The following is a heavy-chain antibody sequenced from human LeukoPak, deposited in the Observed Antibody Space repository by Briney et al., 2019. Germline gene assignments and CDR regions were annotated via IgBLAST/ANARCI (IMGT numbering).Heavy chain of an antibody. D-gene: IGHD4-23*01. V-gene: IGHV3-53*01. J-gene: IGHJ4*02. Sequence: TGGSLRLSCAVSAFTVSSNYMSWVRQAPGKGLEWVSLIYSGGGTYYADSVRGRFTISRDDSKNTLYLQMNSLRAEDTAVYYCVRRAGGYSHPYDYWGQGTLVTVSS. CDR1: AFTVSSNY. CDR2: IYSGGGT. CDR3: VRRAGGYSHPYDY.